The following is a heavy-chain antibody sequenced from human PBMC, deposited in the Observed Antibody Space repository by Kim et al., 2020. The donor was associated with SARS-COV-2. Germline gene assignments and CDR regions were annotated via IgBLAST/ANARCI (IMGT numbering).Heavy chain of an antibody. V-gene: IGHV3-15*01. D-gene: IGHD6-13*01. Sequence: YAKPVRGRFTISRDDSKNTLYLQMNRLKTEDTAVYYCTTVRFLYTSSWSDWGQGTLVTVSS. CDR3: TTVRFLYTSSWSD. J-gene: IGHJ4*02.